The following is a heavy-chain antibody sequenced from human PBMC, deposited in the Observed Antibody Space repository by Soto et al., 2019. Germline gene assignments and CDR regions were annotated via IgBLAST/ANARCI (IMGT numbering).Heavy chain of an antibody. CDR3: AREGLVLVPTNVNSDYYYYAMDV. Sequence: QVQLVQSGAEVKKPGSSVKVSCKASGDTFSTYSITWMRQVPGQGLEWMGGIIPRSAKSNYAQKFQGRDTMTADDSTSTAYMELSSLSYEDMAVYYCAREGLVLVPTNVNSDYYYYAMDVWGQGTTVTVSS. V-gene: IGHV1-69*12. D-gene: IGHD2-2*01. CDR2: IIPRSAKS. J-gene: IGHJ6*02. CDR1: GDTFSTYS.